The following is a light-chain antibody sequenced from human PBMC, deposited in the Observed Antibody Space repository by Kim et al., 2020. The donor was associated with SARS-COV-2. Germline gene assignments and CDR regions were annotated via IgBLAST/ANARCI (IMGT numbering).Light chain of an antibody. CDR3: QAWDSSSEHLV. CDR1: NIGSKS. CDR2: YDS. V-gene: IGLV3-21*04. J-gene: IGLJ3*02. Sequence: SYELTQPPSVSVAPGKTARITCGGNNIGSKSVPWYQQKPGQSPVLVIYYDSDRPSGIPERFSGSNSGNTATLTISRVEAGDEADYYCQAWDSSSEHLVFG.